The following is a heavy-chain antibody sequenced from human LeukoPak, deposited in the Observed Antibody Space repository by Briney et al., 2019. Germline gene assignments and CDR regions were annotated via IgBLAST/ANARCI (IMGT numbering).Heavy chain of an antibody. V-gene: IGHV1-69*04. CDR2: IIPILGIA. D-gene: IGHD4-23*01. Sequence: ASVKVSCKASGGTFSSYAISWVRQAPGQGLEWMGRIIPILGIANYAQKFQGRVTITADKSTSTAYMELSSLRSEDTAVYYCARAINHDYGGNSEAVGYWGQGTLVTVSS. CDR1: GGTFSSYA. CDR3: ARAINHDYGGNSEAVGY. J-gene: IGHJ4*02.